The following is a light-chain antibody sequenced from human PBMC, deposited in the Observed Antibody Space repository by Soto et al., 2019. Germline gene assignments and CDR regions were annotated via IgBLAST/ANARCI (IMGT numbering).Light chain of an antibody. Sequence: QSVLTQPPSASGTPGQRVTISCSGSSSNIGSNTVNWCQQLPGTAPKLLIYSNNQRPSGVPDRFSGSKSGTSASLAISGLQSEDESYYFCAAWDDSLNGYVFGTGTKVTVL. CDR1: SSNIGSNT. J-gene: IGLJ1*01. CDR2: SNN. CDR3: AAWDDSLNGYV. V-gene: IGLV1-44*01.